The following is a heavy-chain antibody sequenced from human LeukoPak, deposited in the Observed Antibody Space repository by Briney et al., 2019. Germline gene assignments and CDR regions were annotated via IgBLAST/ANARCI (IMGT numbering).Heavy chain of an antibody. D-gene: IGHD6-13*01. CDR2: FDPEDGET. V-gene: IGHV1-24*01. CDR1: GYTLTELS. J-gene: IGHJ5*02. Sequence: ASVTVSCKVSGYTLTELSMHWVRQAPGKGLEWMGGFDPEDGETIYAQKFQGRVTMTEDTSTDTAYMELSSLRSEDTAVYYCATLIRRAAAGIGWFDPWGQGTLVTVSS. CDR3: ATLIRRAAAGIGWFDP.